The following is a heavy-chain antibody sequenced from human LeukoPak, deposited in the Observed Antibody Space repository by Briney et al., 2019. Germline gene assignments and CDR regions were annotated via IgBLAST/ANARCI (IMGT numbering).Heavy chain of an antibody. J-gene: IGHJ4*02. CDR1: GGSISSYY. CDR3: ARAKPIEPPHFDY. CDR2: IYYSGST. D-gene: IGHD1-14*01. Sequence: SETLSLTCTVSGGSISSYYWSWIRQPPGKGLEWIGYIYYSGSTNYNPSLKSRVTISVDTSKNQFSLKLSSVTAADTAVYYCARAKPIEPPHFDYWGQGTLVTVSS. V-gene: IGHV4-59*01.